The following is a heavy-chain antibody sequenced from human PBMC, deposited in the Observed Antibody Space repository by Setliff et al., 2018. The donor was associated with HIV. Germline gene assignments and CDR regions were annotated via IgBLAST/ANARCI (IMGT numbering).Heavy chain of an antibody. CDR3: ARGSYGSFDY. J-gene: IGHJ4*02. V-gene: IGHV3-21*04. CDR2: ISSSSSYI. Sequence: GSLRLSCAASRFTFSGYAMHWVRQAPGKGLEWVSSISSSSSYIYYADSLKGRFTISRDNAKNTLYLQMNSLRVDDTAVYYCARGSYGSFDYWGLGTLVTVSS. CDR1: RFTFSGYA. D-gene: IGHD3-10*01.